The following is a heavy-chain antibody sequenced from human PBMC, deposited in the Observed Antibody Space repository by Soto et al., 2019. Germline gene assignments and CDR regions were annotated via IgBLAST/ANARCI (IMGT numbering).Heavy chain of an antibody. CDR1: GFTFSSYE. D-gene: IGHD4-17*01. Sequence: EVQLVESGGGLVQPGGSLRLSCAASGFTFSSYEMNWVRQAPGKGLVWVSYISSSGSTIYYADSVKGRFTISRDNAKNSLYLQMNSLRAEDTAVYYCARDVHGDYVDYYYYGMDVWGQGTTVTVSS. V-gene: IGHV3-48*03. CDR2: ISSSGSTI. CDR3: ARDVHGDYVDYYYYGMDV. J-gene: IGHJ6*02.